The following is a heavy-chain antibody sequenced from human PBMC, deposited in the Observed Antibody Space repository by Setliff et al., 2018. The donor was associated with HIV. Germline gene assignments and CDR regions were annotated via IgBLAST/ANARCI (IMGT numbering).Heavy chain of an antibody. CDR1: GGSISSHY. D-gene: IGHD6-13*01. CDR3: ARGFGSSWGGNYYYYYMDV. V-gene: IGHV4-59*11. Sequence: SETLSLTCTVSGGSISSHYWSWIRQPLGKGLEWIGYIYYSGSTNYNPSLKSRVTISVDTSKNQFSLKLSSVTAADTAVYYCARGFGSSWGGNYYYYYMDVWGKGTTVTVSS. J-gene: IGHJ6*03. CDR2: IYYSGST.